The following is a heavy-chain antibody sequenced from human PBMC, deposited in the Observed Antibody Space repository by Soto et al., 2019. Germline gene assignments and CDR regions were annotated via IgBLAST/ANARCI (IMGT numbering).Heavy chain of an antibody. V-gene: IGHV4-59*01. Sequence: SETLSLTCTVSCGSISNYYWSWIRQPPWKGLEWIGYIYYSGSINYDPSLKSRVTISEDTSKNQFSLKMSSVTAADTAVYYCARDIAVAGTHYFDYWGQGTLVTLSS. CDR1: CGSISNYY. D-gene: IGHD6-19*01. J-gene: IGHJ4*02. CDR2: IYYSGSI. CDR3: ARDIAVAGTHYFDY.